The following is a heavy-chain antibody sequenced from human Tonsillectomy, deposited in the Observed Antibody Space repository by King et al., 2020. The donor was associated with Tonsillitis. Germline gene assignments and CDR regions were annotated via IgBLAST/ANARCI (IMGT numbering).Heavy chain of an antibody. J-gene: IGHJ4*02. CDR2: IYPSGST. D-gene: IGHD3-22*01. CDR1: GGSISSYY. Sequence: VQLQESGPGLVKPSETLSLPCTVSGGSISSYYWSWIRPPAGKGLEGIGRIYPSGSTDYNPSLKSRVTMSVDTSKEQFSLKLSSVTAADTAVYYCARDYYDSSLRHWGQGTLVTVSS. CDR3: ARDYYDSSLRH. V-gene: IGHV4-4*07.